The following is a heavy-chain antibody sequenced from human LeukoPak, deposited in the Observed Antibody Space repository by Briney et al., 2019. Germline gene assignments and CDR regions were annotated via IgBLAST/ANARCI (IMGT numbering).Heavy chain of an antibody. J-gene: IGHJ4*02. CDR3: ARDGSGPVDY. CDR2: ICSGGST. Sequence: GGSLRLSCAASGFTVSSSYMSWVRQAPGKGLEWVSVICSGGSTYCADSVKGRFTISRDNSKNTLYLQMNSLRAEDTAVYYCARDGSGPVDYWGQGTLVTVSS. D-gene: IGHD3-10*01. CDR1: GFTVSSSY. V-gene: IGHV3-66*01.